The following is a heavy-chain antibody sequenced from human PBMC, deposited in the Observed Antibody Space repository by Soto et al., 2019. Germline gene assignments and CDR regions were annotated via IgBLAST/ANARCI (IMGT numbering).Heavy chain of an antibody. Sequence: QVQLVQSGAEVKKPGASVKVSCKASGYTFTGYYMHWVRQAPGQGLEWMGWINPNSGGTNYAQKFQGRVTMTRETSISTAYMELSRRRSDDTAVYYCARASIVRGEGMDWFDPWGQGTLVTVSS. CDR2: INPNSGGT. D-gene: IGHD3-10*01. CDR1: GYTFTGYY. V-gene: IGHV1-2*02. J-gene: IGHJ5*02. CDR3: ARASIVRGEGMDWFDP.